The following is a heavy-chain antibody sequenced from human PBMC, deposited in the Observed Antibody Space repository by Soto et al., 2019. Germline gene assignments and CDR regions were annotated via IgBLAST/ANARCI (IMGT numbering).Heavy chain of an antibody. V-gene: IGHV4-59*01. CDR2: IYYSGST. CDR3: ARDRGANGAYFDY. J-gene: IGHJ4*02. Sequence: QVQLQESGPGLVKPSETLSLTCTVSGGSINSNYWSWIRQPPGKGLEWIGYIYYSGSTNYNPSLKGRVTISVDTSKKQFYLKLNSVTAADTAVYYCARDRGANGAYFDYWGQGTLVTVSS. CDR1: GGSINSNY. D-gene: IGHD3-10*01.